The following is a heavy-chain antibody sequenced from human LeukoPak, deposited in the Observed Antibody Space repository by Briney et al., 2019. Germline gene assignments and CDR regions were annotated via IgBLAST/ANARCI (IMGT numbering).Heavy chain of an antibody. D-gene: IGHD2-15*01. CDR3: AKEGVVAGAPEYFQH. CDR2: ISYDGSNK. CDR1: GSTFSSYG. J-gene: IGHJ1*01. V-gene: IGHV3-30*18. Sequence: GGSLRLSCAASGSTFSSYGMHWVRQAPGKGLEWVAVISYDGSNKYYADSVKGRFTISRDNSKNTLYLQMNSLRAEDTAVYYCAKEGVVAGAPEYFQHWGQGTLVTVSS.